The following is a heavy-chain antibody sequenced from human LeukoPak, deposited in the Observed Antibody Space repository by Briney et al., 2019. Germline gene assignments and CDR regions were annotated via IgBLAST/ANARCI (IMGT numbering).Heavy chain of an antibody. CDR2: IKQDGSEK. J-gene: IGHJ4*02. CDR3: ASWVGGGRYFDY. V-gene: IGHV3-7*03. Sequence: GGSLRLSCAASGFTFSSYWMSWVRQAPGKGLEWVANIKQDGSEKYYVDSVKGRFTISRDNAENSLYLQMNSLRAEDTAVYYCASWVGGGRYFDYWGQGTLVTVSS. D-gene: IGHD3-16*01. CDR1: GFTFSSYW.